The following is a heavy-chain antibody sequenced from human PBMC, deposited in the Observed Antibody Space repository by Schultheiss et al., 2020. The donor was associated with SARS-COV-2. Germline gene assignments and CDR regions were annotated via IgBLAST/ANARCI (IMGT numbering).Heavy chain of an antibody. J-gene: IGHJ3*02. V-gene: IGHV3-48*01. Sequence: GGSLRLSCAASGFTFSTYSMNWVRQAPGKGLEWVSYISSSGSTIYYADSVKGRFTISRDNSKNTLYLQMNSLRAEDTAVYYCASLGGRKVPDAFDIWGQGTMVTVSS. CDR2: ISSSGSTI. CDR1: GFTFSTYS. CDR3: ASLGGRKVPDAFDI. D-gene: IGHD1-26*01.